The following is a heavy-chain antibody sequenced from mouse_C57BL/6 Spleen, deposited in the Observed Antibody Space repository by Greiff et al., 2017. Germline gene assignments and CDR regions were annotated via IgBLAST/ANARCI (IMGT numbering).Heavy chain of an antibody. CDR1: GFTFSDYY. Sequence: EVMLVESEGGLVQPGSSMKLSCTASGFTFSDYYMAWVRQVPEKGLEWVANINYDGSSTYYLDSLKSRFIISRDNAKNILYLQMSSLKSEDTATYYCARDLTANWDYYAMDYWGQGTSVTVSS. J-gene: IGHJ4*01. CDR3: ARDLTANWDYYAMDY. D-gene: IGHD4-1*01. CDR2: INYDGSST. V-gene: IGHV5-16*01.